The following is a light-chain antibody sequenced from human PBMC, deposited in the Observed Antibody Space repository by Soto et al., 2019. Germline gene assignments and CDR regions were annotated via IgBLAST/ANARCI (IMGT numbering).Light chain of an antibody. Sequence: EIVLTQSAGTLSLSPGERATLSCRASQSVAKNFLAWYQQMPGQAPRLLISDASRRATGTPDRFSGSGSGTDFTLTISRLEPEDFAVYYCQQYASSPITFGQGTRLEIK. CDR1: QSVAKNF. V-gene: IGKV3-20*01. J-gene: IGKJ5*01. CDR2: DAS. CDR3: QQYASSPIT.